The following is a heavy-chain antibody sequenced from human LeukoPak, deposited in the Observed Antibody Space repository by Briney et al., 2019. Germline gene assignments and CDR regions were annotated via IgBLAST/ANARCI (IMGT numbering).Heavy chain of an antibody. CDR2: IYYSGST. CDR3: ARAVDYGSEFDP. J-gene: IGHJ5*02. Sequence: PSETLSLACTVSGGSMSSGGYYWSWIRQHPGKGLEWIGYIYYSGSTYYNPSLKSRVTISVDTSKNQFSLRLSSVTAAGTAVYYCARAVDYGSEFDPWGQGTLVTVSS. V-gene: IGHV4-31*03. CDR1: GGSMSSGGYY. D-gene: IGHD3-10*01.